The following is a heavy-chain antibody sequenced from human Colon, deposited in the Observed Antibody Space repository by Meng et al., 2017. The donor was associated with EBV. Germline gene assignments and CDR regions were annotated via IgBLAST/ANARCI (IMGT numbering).Heavy chain of an antibody. D-gene: IGHD5-18*01. V-gene: IGHV4-39*06. J-gene: IGHJ4*02. CDR3: ARGIQIWHEIDY. CDR2: ISYGGTT. CDR1: GGSISSSSYS. Sequence: RLQLQKSGRGLVTPAHTLPLACTASGGSISSSSYSCAWLRQPPGEGLGWIGGISYGGTTSYNPSLKSRVTTSIDTYKHQFSLSLTSVTAADTAIYYCARGIQIWHEIDYWGQGTLVTVSS.